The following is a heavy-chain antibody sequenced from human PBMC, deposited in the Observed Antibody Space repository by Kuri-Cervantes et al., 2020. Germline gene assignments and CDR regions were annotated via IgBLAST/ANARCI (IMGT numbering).Heavy chain of an antibody. CDR2: ISGSGGST. V-gene: IGHV3-23*01. D-gene: IGHD5-12*01. CDR3: ARVEIRPYSGYVGGIDY. J-gene: IGHJ4*02. Sequence: GESLKISCAASGFTFSSYAMSWVRQAPGKGLEWVSAISGSGGSTYYADSVKGRFTISRDNSQNTLYLQMNSLRAEDTAVYYCARVEIRPYSGYVGGIDYWGQGTLVTVSS. CDR1: GFTFSSYA.